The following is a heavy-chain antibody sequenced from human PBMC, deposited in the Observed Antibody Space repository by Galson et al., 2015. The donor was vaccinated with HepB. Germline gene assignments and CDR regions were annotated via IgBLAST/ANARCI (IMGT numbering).Heavy chain of an antibody. CDR1: GLTFSDYD. D-gene: IGHD6-19*01. V-gene: IGHV3-30*18. CDR3: AKDISITSGWYDGLDH. J-gene: IGHJ4*02. CDR2: ISSNGGAQ. Sequence: SLRLSCAVFGLTFSDYDMHWVRQAPGKGLEWVALISSNGGAQYYGDSVKGRFTVSRDNFDNTLYLQMSGLRPEDTAVYYCAKDISITSGWYDGLDHWGQGTLVTVSS.